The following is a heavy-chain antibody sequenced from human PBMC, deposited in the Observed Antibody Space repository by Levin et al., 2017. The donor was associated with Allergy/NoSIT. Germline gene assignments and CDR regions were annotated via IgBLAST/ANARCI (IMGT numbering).Heavy chain of an antibody. J-gene: IGHJ4*02. Sequence: ASVKVSCAASGITVSSHYMSWVRQAPGRGLDWVSSIYSGGTTYYADSVKGRFTISRDNSKSTLYLQMNTLRVEDTAVYYCTRSRDCSGGACYRGVFDYWGQGILVTVSS. D-gene: IGHD2-15*01. CDR3: TRSRDCSGGACYRGVFDY. CDR2: IYSGGTT. CDR1: GITVSSHY. V-gene: IGHV3-66*01.